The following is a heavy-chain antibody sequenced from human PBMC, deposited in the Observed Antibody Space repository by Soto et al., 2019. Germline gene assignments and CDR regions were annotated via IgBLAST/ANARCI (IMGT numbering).Heavy chain of an antibody. V-gene: IGHV3-30*14. Sequence: GGSLRLSCAASGFTFSSYAMHWVRQAPGKGLEWVALISYDGSDKVYADSVKGRFTISRDDAKNSLYLQMNSLRAGDTAVFYCARGPLLWLGALLGYFDLWGRGTLVTVSS. J-gene: IGHJ2*01. D-gene: IGHD3-10*01. CDR1: GFTFSSYA. CDR3: ARGPLLWLGALLGYFDL. CDR2: ISYDGSDK.